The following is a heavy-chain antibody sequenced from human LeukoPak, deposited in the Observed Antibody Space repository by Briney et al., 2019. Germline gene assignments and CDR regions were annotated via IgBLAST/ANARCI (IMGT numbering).Heavy chain of an antibody. Sequence: GGSLRLSCAASGFTFSDYYMSWIRQAPGKGLEWVSYISSSGSTIYYADSVKGRFTISRDNAKNSLYLQMNSLRAEDTAVYYCARSPKVGATRRAGLFDYWGQGTLVTVSS. CDR2: ISSSGSTI. D-gene: IGHD1-26*01. V-gene: IGHV3-11*01. CDR1: GFTFSDYY. J-gene: IGHJ4*02. CDR3: ARSPKVGATRRAGLFDY.